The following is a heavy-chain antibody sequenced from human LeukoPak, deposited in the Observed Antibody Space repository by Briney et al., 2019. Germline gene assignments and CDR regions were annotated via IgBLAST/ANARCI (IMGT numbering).Heavy chain of an antibody. Sequence: ASVKVSCKASGYTFTGYYIHWVRQAPGQGLEWMGRINPNSGGTNYAQKFQGRVTMTRDMSVSTAYMELSRLRSDDTAVYYCARRENDYWGQGTLVTVSS. J-gene: IGHJ4*02. V-gene: IGHV1-2*06. CDR1: GYTFTGYY. CDR2: INPNSGGT. CDR3: ARRENDY. D-gene: IGHD1-26*01.